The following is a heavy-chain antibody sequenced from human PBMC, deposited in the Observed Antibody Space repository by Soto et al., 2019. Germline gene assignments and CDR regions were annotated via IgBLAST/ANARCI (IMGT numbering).Heavy chain of an antibody. CDR1: GGSISSGGYS. Sequence: SETLSLTCAVSGGSISSGGYSWSWIRQPPGKGLEWIGYIYHSGSTYYNPSLKSRVTISVDRSKNQFSLKLSSVTAADTAVYYCARDLGGSLVYAFGIWGQGTMVTVSS. J-gene: IGHJ3*02. CDR2: IYHSGST. CDR3: ARDLGGSLVYAFGI. D-gene: IGHD1-26*01. V-gene: IGHV4-30-2*01.